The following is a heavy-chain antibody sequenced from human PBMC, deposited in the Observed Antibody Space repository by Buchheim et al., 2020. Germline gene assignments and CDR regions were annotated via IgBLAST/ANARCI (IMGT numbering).Heavy chain of an antibody. J-gene: IGHJ5*02. CDR1: GGSISSGGYY. D-gene: IGHD6-13*01. V-gene: IGHV4-31*03. CDR2: IYFSGST. CDR3: ARGSIEQQLVLGWFDP. Sequence: QVQLQESGPGLVKPSQTLSLTCTVSGGSISSGGYYWSWIRQHPGKGLEWIGYIYFSGSTYYNPSLKSRVTTSVDPSKHQFSLKLSSVTAADTAVYYCARGSIEQQLVLGWFDPWGQGTL.